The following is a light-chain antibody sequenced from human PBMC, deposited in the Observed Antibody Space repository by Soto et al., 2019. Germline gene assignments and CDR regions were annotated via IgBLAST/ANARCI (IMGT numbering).Light chain of an antibody. CDR3: CSYTNYNTYV. V-gene: IGLV2-18*02. Sequence: QSLLTQPPSVSGSPGQSLTISCSGTSSDIGLYNRVSWYQQSPGTAPKLMIYDVSNRPSGVPDRFSVSRSGNTASLTISGLQPEDEADYYCCSYTNYNTYVFGTGTKVNV. CDR1: SSDIGLYNR. J-gene: IGLJ1*01. CDR2: DVS.